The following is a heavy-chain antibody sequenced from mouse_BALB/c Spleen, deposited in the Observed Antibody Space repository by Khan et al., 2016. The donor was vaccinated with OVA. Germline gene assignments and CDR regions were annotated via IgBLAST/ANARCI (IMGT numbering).Heavy chain of an antibody. CDR3: ARSLVDYYAMDY. CDR1: GFTFSSFA. J-gene: IGHJ4*01. V-gene: IGHV5-9-3*01. D-gene: IGHD2-2*01. Sequence: EVQLQASGGGVVKPGGSLKLSCSASGFTFSSFAMSWVRQTPEKRLEWVATISTGGHYTFYPDSVKGRFTISRDNARNTPYLQMSSLRTEDTAMYYCARSLVDYYAMDYWGQGTSVTVSS. CDR2: ISTGGHYT.